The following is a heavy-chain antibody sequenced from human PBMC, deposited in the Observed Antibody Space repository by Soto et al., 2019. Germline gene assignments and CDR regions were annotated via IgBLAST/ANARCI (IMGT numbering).Heavy chain of an antibody. D-gene: IGHD6-6*01. CDR3: ALLQSSSGDY. J-gene: IGHJ4*02. CDR2: IYSDGST. CDR1: GFTVRSNY. V-gene: IGHV3-53*01. Sequence: GSLRLSCAASGFTVRSNYMNWVRQAPGKGLEWVSVIYSDGSTYYTDSVKGRFTISRDNSKNTLYLQMDGLRVEDTAVYHCALLQSSSGDYWGQGTLVTVSS.